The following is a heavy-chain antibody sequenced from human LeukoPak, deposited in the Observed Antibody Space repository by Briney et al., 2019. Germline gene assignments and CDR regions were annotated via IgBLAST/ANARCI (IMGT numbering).Heavy chain of an antibody. V-gene: IGHV4-34*01. CDR2: INHSGST. D-gene: IGHD2-2*01. J-gene: IGHJ4*02. CDR3: ARGGGRGYCSSTSCSTLDY. CDR1: GGSFSGYY. Sequence: PSETLSLTCAVYGGSFSGYYWSWIRQPPGKGLEWIGEINHSGSTNYNPSLKSRVTISVDTSKNQFSLKLSSVTAADTAAYYCARGGGRGYCSSTSCSTLDYWGQGTLVAVSS.